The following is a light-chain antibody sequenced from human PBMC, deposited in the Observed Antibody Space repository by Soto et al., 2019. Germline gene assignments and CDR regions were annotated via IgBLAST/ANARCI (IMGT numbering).Light chain of an antibody. J-gene: IGLJ3*02. V-gene: IGLV1-44*01. CDR2: SEG. CDR1: NSNIRGDT. CDR3: EAWDDSLNGQRV. Sequence: QSVLTQPPSASGTPGQTVTISCSGSNSNIRGDTINWYQQVPGMAPKLLGYSEGQRPAGVPARFSGSKSATSASLTISGLQSEDEADYYCEAWDDSLNGQRVFGGGTKLTVL.